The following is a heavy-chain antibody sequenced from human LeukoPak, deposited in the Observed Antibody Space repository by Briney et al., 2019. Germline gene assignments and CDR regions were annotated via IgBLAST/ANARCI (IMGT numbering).Heavy chain of an antibody. D-gene: IGHD1-26*01. J-gene: IGHJ3*02. CDR2: IYSGGST. CDR1: GFTASSNY. V-gene: IGHV3-53*01. CDR3: ARDRSGSYYADYAFDI. Sequence: SGGSLRLSCAASGFTASSNYMSWVRQAPGKGREWVSVIYSGGSTYYADSVKGRFTISRDNSKNTLYLQMNSLRAEDTAVYYCARDRSGSYYADYAFDIWGQGTMVTVSS.